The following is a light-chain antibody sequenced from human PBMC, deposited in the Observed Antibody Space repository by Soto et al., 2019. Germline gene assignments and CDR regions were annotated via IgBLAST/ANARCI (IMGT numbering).Light chain of an antibody. CDR2: DVS. Sequence: QSALTQPASVSGSPGQSITISCTGTSSDVGGYNYVSWYQRHPGKAPKLMIYDVSNRPSGVSNRFSGSKSGNTASLTISGLQAEDEADYYCSSYTSSSTLPVFGGGTKVTV. V-gene: IGLV2-14*01. CDR1: SSDVGGYNY. CDR3: SSYTSSSTLPV. J-gene: IGLJ2*01.